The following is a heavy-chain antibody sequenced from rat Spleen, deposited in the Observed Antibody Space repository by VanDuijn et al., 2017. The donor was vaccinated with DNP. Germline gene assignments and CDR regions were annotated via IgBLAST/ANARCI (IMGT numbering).Heavy chain of an antibody. V-gene: IGHV5-7*01. J-gene: IGHJ2*01. CDR3: ARQTTEGIDYFDY. D-gene: IGHD1-11*01. CDR2: IIYDGSSN. Sequence: EVQFVESGGGLVQPGRSLKLSCVVSGMIFTDYHMAWVRQTPKKGLEWVATIIYDGSSNYYGDSVKGRFTISRDNAKSTLYLQMNSLRSEDMATYFCARQTTEGIDYFDYWGQGVMVTVSS. CDR1: GMIFTDYH.